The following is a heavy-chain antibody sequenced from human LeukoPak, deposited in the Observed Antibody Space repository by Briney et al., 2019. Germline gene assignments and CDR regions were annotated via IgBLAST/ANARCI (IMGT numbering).Heavy chain of an antibody. CDR3: ARTFQSGDGYKVGYFDY. D-gene: IGHD5-24*01. CDR2: IYSSGST. V-gene: IGHV3-53*01. CDR1: GFSVRTNY. J-gene: IGHJ4*02. Sequence: PGGSLRLSCAVSGFSVRTNYMSWVRQAPGKGPEWVSLIYSSGSTYYTDSVKGRFTISRDNSQNTLYLHMNSLSAEDTALYYCARTFQSGDGYKVGYFDYWGQGTLVTVSS.